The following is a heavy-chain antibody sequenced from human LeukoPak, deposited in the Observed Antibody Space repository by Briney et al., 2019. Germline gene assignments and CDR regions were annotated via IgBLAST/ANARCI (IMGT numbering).Heavy chain of an antibody. CDR2: ISTSGDYK. CDR1: RFIFSSYS. CDR3: ARDSGSPHF. J-gene: IGHJ4*02. Sequence: GGSLRLSCAASRFIFSSYSMNWVRQAPGKGLEWVSSISTSGDYKYYADSVMGRFTISRDNAENSLYLQMNSLRAEDTAVYYCARDSGSPHFWGQGTLVTVSS. V-gene: IGHV3-21*01. D-gene: IGHD3-10*01.